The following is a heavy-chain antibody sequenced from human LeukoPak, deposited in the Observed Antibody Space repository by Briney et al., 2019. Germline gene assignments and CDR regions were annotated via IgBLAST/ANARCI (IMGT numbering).Heavy chain of an antibody. J-gene: IGHJ4*02. CDR3: ARDGVAAAVKLDY. D-gene: IGHD6-13*01. CDR2: INHSGST. Sequence: PSETLSLTCTVSGGFISRSYYYWSWIRQPPGKGLEWIGEINHSGSTNCNPSLKSRVTISVDTSKNQFSLKLSSVTAADTAVYYCARDGVAAAVKLDYWGQGTLVTVSS. V-gene: IGHV4-39*07. CDR1: GGFISRSYYY.